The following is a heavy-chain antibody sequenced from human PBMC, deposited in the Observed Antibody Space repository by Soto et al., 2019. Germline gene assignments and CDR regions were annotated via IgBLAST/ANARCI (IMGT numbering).Heavy chain of an antibody. D-gene: IGHD6-13*01. CDR1: GGSISSYY. CDR2: IYYSGST. CDR3: ARHGRAAAAPPYYYYYGMDV. V-gene: IGHV4-59*08. J-gene: IGHJ6*02. Sequence: PSETLSLTCTVSGGSISSYYWSWIRQPPGKGLEWIGYIYYSGSTNYNPSLKSRVTISVGTSKNQFSLKLSSVTAADTAVYYCARHGRAAAAPPYYYYYGMDVWGQGTTVTVSS.